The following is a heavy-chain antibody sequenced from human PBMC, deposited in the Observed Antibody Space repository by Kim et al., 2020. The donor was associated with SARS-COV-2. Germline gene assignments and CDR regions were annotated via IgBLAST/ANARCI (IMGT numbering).Heavy chain of an antibody. V-gene: IGHV3-30*04. CDR3: ARGDGYNSPFDY. Sequence: GGSLRPSCAASGFTFSTYTMHWVRQAPGKGLEWVALISYDGSNKYYADSVKGRFTISRDNSKNTLYLQMNSLRTEDTAVYYCARGDGYNSPFDYWGQGTLVTVSS. CDR1: GFTFSTYT. J-gene: IGHJ4*02. CDR2: ISYDGSNK. D-gene: IGHD5-12*01.